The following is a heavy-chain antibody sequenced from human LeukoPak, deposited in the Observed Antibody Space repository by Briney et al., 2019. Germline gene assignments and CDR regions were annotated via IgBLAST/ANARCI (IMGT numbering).Heavy chain of an antibody. D-gene: IGHD6-6*01. V-gene: IGHV1-69*05. CDR2: IIPIFGTA. J-gene: IGHJ4*02. Sequence: SVKVSCKASGGTFSSYAISWVRQAPGQGLEWMGGIIPIFGTANYAQKFQGRVTMTRDTSTSTVYMELSSLRSEDTAVYYCARDIGSSSSPTDYWGQGTLVTVSS. CDR3: ARDIGSSSSPTDY. CDR1: GGTFSSYA.